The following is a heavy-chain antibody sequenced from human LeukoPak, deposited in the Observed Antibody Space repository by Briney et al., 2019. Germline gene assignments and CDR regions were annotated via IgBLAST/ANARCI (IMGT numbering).Heavy chain of an antibody. J-gene: IGHJ4*02. V-gene: IGHV3-11*01. CDR1: GFTFSDYN. Sequence: GGSLRLSCAASGFTFSDYNMNWVRQAPGKGLEWVSYITNGGSTIHHADSVKGRFAISRDNAKNSLYLQMNSLRAEDTAVYYCARRRDFIDYWGQGTLVTVSS. CDR3: ARRRDFIDY. CDR2: ITNGGSTI. D-gene: IGHD3/OR15-3a*01.